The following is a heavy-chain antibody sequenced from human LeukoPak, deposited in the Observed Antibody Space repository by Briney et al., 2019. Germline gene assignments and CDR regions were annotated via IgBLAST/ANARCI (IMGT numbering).Heavy chain of an antibody. Sequence: GASVKVSCKASGYTFTTYDMTWVRQATGQGLEWMGWMNPGSGDTAYAQKFQGRVSMTRDTSISTAYMELSSLASEDTATYYCARGLGDYNTDWFPVSGYWGQGTLVTVSS. CDR2: MNPGSGDT. J-gene: IGHJ4*02. CDR3: ARGLGDYNTDWFPVSGY. D-gene: IGHD3-9*01. CDR1: GYTFTTYD. V-gene: IGHV1-8*01.